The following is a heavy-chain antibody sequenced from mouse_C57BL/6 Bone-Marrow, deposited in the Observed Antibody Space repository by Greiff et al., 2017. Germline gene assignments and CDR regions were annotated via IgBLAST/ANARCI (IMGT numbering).Heavy chain of an antibody. V-gene: IGHV1-80*01. CDR2: IYPGGGDT. J-gene: IGHJ2*01. CDR3: GRWGYYYGPDY. D-gene: IGHD1-1*01. Sequence: QVQLKESGAELVKPGASVKISCKASGYAFSSYWMNWVKQRPGKGLEWIGQIYPGGGDTNYNGKFKGKAKLTADKSSSTAYMQLSSLTSEDSAVYFCGRWGYYYGPDYWGQGTTLTVSS. CDR1: GYAFSSYW.